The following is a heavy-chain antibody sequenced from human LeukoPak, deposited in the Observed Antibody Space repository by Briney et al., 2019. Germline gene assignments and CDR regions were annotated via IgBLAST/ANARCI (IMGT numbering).Heavy chain of an antibody. CDR2: IIPIFGTA. J-gene: IGHJ6*03. CDR3: ARGNYSGSYYYYMDV. Sequence: ASVKVSCKASGGTFSSYAISWVRQAPGQGLEWMGGIIPIFGTANYAQKFQGRVTITTDEFTSTAYMELSSLRSEDTAVYYCARGNYSGSYYYYMDVWGKGTTVTVSS. D-gene: IGHD1-26*01. V-gene: IGHV1-69*05. CDR1: GGTFSSYA.